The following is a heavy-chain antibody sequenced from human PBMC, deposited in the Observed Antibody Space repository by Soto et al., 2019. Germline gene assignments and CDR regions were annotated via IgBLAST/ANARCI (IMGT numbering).Heavy chain of an antibody. V-gene: IGHV3-9*01. Sequence: SLRLSCAASGFTFDDYAMHWVRQAPGKGLEWVSGISWNSGSIGYADSVKGRFTISRDNAKNSLYLQMNSLRAEDTALYYCAKDKLYVIAAAGYFDYWGQGTLVTVSS. CDR1: GFTFDDYA. J-gene: IGHJ4*02. CDR3: AKDKLYVIAAAGYFDY. CDR2: ISWNSGSI. D-gene: IGHD6-13*01.